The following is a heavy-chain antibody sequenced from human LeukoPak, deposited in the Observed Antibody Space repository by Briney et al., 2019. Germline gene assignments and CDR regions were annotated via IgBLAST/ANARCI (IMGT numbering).Heavy chain of an antibody. Sequence: GGSLRLSCAASGFTFSSYAMTWVRQAPGKGLEWVSTIRSGAYTYYADSVKGRLGVSRDNSKNTLYLEMNSLRAEDAAVYYCARISVVSRSGPLDYWGQGTLVTVSS. CDR3: ARISVVSRSGPLDY. J-gene: IGHJ4*02. V-gene: IGHV3-23*01. CDR1: GFTFSSYA. CDR2: IRSGAYT. D-gene: IGHD3-10*01.